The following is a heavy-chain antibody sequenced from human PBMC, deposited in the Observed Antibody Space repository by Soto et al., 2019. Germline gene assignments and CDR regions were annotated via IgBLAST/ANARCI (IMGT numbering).Heavy chain of an antibody. D-gene: IGHD2-2*01. J-gene: IGHJ5*02. CDR2: IYYSGST. CDR3: ARIVVPASRPGKRFDP. V-gene: IGHV4-31*03. Sequence: QVQLQESGPGLVKPSQTLSLTRTVSGGSISSGGYYWSWIRQHPGKGLEWIGYIYYSGSTYYNPSLKSRVTISVDTSKNQFSLKLSSVTAADTAVYYCARIVVPASRPGKRFDPWGQGTLVTVSS. CDR1: GGSISSGGYY.